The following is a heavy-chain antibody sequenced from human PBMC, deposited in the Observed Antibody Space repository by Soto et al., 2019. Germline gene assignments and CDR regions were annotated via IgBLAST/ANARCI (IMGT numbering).Heavy chain of an antibody. Sequence: ASVKVSCKASGYTLTSYYMHWVRQAPGQGLAWMGIINPSSGSTSYAQNYQGRITMTSDTSTTTVYMELSSLRSEDTAVYFCARGDYDVLTGYYPLDFWGQGTLVTV. CDR2: INPSSGST. D-gene: IGHD3-9*01. CDR3: ARGDYDVLTGYYPLDF. J-gene: IGHJ4*02. V-gene: IGHV1-46*01. CDR1: GYTLTSYY.